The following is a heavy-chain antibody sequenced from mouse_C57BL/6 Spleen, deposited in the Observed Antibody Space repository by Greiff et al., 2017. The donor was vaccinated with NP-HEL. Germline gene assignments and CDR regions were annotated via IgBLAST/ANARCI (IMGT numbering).Heavy chain of an antibody. V-gene: IGHV1-26*01. J-gene: IGHJ3*01. D-gene: IGHD2-2*01. Sequence: VQLQQSGPELVKPGASVKISCKASGYTFTDYYMNWVKQSHGKSLEWIGDINPNNGGTSYNQKFKGTATLTVDKSSSTAYMELRSLTSEDSAVYYCAPMVTTGFAYWGQGTLVTVSA. CDR2: INPNNGGT. CDR1: GYTFTDYY. CDR3: APMVTTGFAY.